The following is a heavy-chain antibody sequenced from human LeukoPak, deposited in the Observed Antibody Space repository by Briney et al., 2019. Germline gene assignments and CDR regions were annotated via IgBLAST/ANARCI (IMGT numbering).Heavy chain of an antibody. CDR2: IYYSGST. D-gene: IGHD3-10*01. CDR3: ARRERKDYGSGSFDY. J-gene: IGHJ4*02. V-gene: IGHV4-59*12. Sequence: SETLSLTCTVSVGSISSYYWSWIRQPPGKGLDGIGFIYYSGSTNYNPSLKSRVTISVDTSKNQFSLKLSSVTAADTAVYYCARRERKDYGSGSFDYWGQGTLVTVSS. CDR1: VGSISSYY.